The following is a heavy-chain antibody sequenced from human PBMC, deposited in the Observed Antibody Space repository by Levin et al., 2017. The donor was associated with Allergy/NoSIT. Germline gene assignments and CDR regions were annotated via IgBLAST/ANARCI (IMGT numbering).Heavy chain of an antibody. D-gene: IGHD3-10*01. CDR3: AGSMIDFAESVS. J-gene: IGHJ5*02. CDR2: ISPDGSGK. CDR1: GLTFSSLW. V-gene: IGHV3-7*04. Sequence: LSLTCAASGLTFSSLWMTWVRQAPGKGLEWVANISPDGSGKYYVASVKGRFTISRDNAKNSLYLQMNSLIAEDTAVYYCAGSMIDFAESVSWGQGTLVTVSS.